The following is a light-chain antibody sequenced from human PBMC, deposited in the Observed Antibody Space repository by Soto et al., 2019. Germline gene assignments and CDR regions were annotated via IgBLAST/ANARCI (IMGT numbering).Light chain of an antibody. CDR3: CSYAGSYVV. Sequence: QSALTQPRSVSGSPGQSVTISCTGTSSDVGGYNYVSWYQQHAGKAPKLMIYAVSKRPSGVPDRFSGSKSGNTASLTISGLRADDEADYYCCSYAGSYVVFGGGTKVTVL. CDR2: AVS. J-gene: IGLJ2*01. CDR1: SSDVGGYNY. V-gene: IGLV2-11*01.